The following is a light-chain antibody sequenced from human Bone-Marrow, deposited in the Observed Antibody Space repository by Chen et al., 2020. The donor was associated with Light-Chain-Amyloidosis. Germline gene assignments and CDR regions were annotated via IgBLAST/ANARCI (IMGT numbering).Light chain of an antibody. CDR1: SSDVGGYDF. CDR3: CSYAGSYSLYV. Sequence: QAALTQPRSVSGSPGQSVSISCTGTSSDVGGYDFVSWYQKHPVKAPKLMIYDVSKRPSGVPDRFSGSKSGNTASLTISGLQADDEADYYCCSYAGSYSLYVFGSGTKVTVL. V-gene: IGLV2-11*01. CDR2: DVS. J-gene: IGLJ1*01.